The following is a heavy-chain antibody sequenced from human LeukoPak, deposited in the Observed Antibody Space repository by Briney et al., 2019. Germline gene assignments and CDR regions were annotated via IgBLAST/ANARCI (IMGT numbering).Heavy chain of an antibody. Sequence: SETLSLTCAVYGGSFSGYYWSWIRQPPGKGLEWIGEINHSGSTKYNPSLKSRVTISIDTSKNQFSLKVSSVTAADTAVYYCARVGYDSSGYYESKDYWGQGTLVTVSS. D-gene: IGHD3-22*01. CDR3: ARVGYDSSGYYESKDY. CDR2: INHSGST. V-gene: IGHV4-34*01. J-gene: IGHJ4*02. CDR1: GGSFSGYY.